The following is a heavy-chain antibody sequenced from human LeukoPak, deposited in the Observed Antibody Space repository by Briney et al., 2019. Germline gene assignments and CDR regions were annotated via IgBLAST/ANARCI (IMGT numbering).Heavy chain of an antibody. V-gene: IGHV3-21*04. CDR2: ISSSSSYI. D-gene: IGHD4-23*01. CDR1: GFTFSSYS. Sequence: PGGSLRLSCAASGFTFSSYSMNWVRQAPGKGLEWVSSISSSSSYIYYADSVKGRFTISRDNSKNTLYLQMNSLRAEDTAVYYCAKDPRYYGGNSFRLDYWGQGTLVTVSS. CDR3: AKDPRYYGGNSFRLDY. J-gene: IGHJ4*02.